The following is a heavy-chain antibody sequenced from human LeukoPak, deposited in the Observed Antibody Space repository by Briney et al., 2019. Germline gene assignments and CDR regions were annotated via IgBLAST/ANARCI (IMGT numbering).Heavy chain of an antibody. CDR3: ASLYSGSYYALDY. V-gene: IGHV4-34*01. CDR1: GGSFGGYY. D-gene: IGHD1-26*01. J-gene: IGHJ4*02. Sequence: SETLSLTCAVYGGSFGGYYWSWIRQPPGKGLEWIGEINHSGSTNYNPSLKSRVTISVDTSKNQFSLKLSSVTAAGTAVYYCASLYSGSYYALDYWGQGTLVTVSS. CDR2: INHSGST.